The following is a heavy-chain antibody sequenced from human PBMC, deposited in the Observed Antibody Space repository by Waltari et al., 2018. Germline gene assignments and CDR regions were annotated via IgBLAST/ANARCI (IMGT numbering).Heavy chain of an antibody. D-gene: IGHD5-12*01. CDR2: IYYSGST. J-gene: IGHJ3*02. V-gene: IGHV4-39*01. CDR3: ARHGRWWLREDAFDI. Sequence: QLQLQESGPGLVKPSETLSLTCTVSGGSISSSSYYWGWIRQPPGKGLEWIGSIYYSGSTYYNPYLKRRFTISVDTSKNQFSLKLSAGTAADTAVYYCARHGRWWLREDAFDIWGQGTMVTVSS. CDR1: GGSISSSSYY.